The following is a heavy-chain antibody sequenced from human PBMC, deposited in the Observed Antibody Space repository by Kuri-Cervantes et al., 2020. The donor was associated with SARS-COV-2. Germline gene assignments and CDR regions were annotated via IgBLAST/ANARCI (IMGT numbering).Heavy chain of an antibody. CDR3: ARSTDGIAVAGTVNFVY. CDR1: GGSISSSNW. V-gene: IGHV4-4*02. J-gene: IGHJ4*02. D-gene: IGHD6-19*01. CDR2: IYHSGST. Sequence: SETLSLTCAVSGGSISSSNWWSWVRQPPGKGLEWIGEIYHSGSTNYNPSLKSRVTISVDKSKNQFSLKLSSVTAADTAVYYCARSTDGIAVAGTVNFVYWGQGTLVTVSS.